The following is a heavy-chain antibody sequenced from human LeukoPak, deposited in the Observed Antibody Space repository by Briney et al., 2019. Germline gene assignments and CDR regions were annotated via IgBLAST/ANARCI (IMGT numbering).Heavy chain of an antibody. CDR1: GFTFSSYG. V-gene: IGHV3-33*08. CDR3: ARDSGGLDYFDY. Sequence: GGSLRLSCAASGFTFSSYGMHWVRQAPGKGLEWVAVIWYDGSNKYYADSVKGRFTISRDNSKNTLYLQMNSLRAEDTAVYYCARDSGGLDYFDYWSQGTLVTVSS. CDR2: IWYDGSNK. D-gene: IGHD1-26*01. J-gene: IGHJ4*02.